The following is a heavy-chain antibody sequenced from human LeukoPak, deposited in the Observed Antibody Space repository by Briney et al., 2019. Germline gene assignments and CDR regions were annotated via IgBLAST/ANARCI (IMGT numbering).Heavy chain of an antibody. V-gene: IGHV1-18*01. J-gene: IGHJ3*02. CDR2: ISAHNGNT. CDR3: AILGGLAAEYAFDI. D-gene: IGHD6-13*01. Sequence: GASVKVSFKASGYTFTSYVISWVRQAPGQGLELMGWISAHNGNTNYAQKLQGRVTITTDTSTSTAYMELRSLRSDDTAVYYCAILGGLAAEYAFDIWGQGTMVTVSS. CDR1: GYTFTSYV.